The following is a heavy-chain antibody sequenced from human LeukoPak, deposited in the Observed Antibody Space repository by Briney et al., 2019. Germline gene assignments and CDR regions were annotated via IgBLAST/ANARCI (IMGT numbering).Heavy chain of an antibody. V-gene: IGHV4-59*04. J-gene: IGHJ4*02. Sequence: PSETLSLTCTISGGSINNYFWNWIRQPPGKGLEWIGTIYYSGSTYYKPSLKSRVTMSVDTSKNHFSLKLSSVTAADTAVYYCARHKGYSYGYQLLYFDYWGQGTLVTVSS. CDR3: ARHKGYSYGYQLLYFDY. CDR2: IYYSGST. D-gene: IGHD5-18*01. CDR1: GGSINNYF.